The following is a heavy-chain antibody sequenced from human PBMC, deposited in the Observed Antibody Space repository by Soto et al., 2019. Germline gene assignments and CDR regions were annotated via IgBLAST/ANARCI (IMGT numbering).Heavy chain of an antibody. CDR1: GFPFSSYA. Sequence: GVSLRLSCAASGFPFSSYAMNWVRQAPGKGLEWVSTITGGGGRTPYADSVKGRFTISRDNSRNTLYLQMNSLRAEDAAVYYCEKDKGSYGGIDVWRQGVTVTLS. D-gene: IGHD3-16*01. CDR3: EKDKGSYGGIDV. J-gene: IGHJ6*02. V-gene: IGHV3-23*01. CDR2: ITGGGGRT.